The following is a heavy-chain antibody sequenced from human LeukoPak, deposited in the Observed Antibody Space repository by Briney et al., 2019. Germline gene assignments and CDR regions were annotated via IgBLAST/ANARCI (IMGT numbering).Heavy chain of an antibody. CDR1: GGSISSSSYY. J-gene: IGHJ6*03. Sequence: SETLSLTCTVSGGSISSSSYYWSWIRQPPGKGLEWIGEINHSGSTSYNPSLKSRVTISVDTSKNQFSLKLSSVTAADTAVYYCARRAYCTNGVCYHYYYYYMDVWGKGTTVTVSS. D-gene: IGHD2-8*01. CDR3: ARRAYCTNGVCYHYYYYYMDV. V-gene: IGHV4-39*07. CDR2: INHSGST.